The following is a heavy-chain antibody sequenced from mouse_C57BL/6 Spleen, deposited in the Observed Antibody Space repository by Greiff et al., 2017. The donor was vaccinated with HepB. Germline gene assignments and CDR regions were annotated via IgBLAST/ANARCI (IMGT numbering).Heavy chain of an antibody. CDR2: IDPNSGGT. CDR3: AFITTVYFDY. V-gene: IGHV1-72*01. CDR1: GYTFTSYW. D-gene: IGHD1-1*01. J-gene: IGHJ2*01. Sequence: QVQLQQPGAELVKPGASVKLSCKASGYTFTSYWMHWVKQRPGRGLEWIGRIDPNSGGTKYNEKFKSKATLTVDKPSSTAYMQLISLTSEDSAVYDCAFITTVYFDYLGQGTTRTFSS.